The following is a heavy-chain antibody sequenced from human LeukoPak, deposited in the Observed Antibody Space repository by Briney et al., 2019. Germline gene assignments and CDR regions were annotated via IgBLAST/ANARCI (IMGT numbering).Heavy chain of an antibody. CDR3: ARDSHRIAVAGTVIGY. CDR2: IIPIFGTA. J-gene: IGHJ4*02. Sequence: ASVKVSCKASGGTFSSYAISWVRQAPGQGLEWMGGIIPIFGTANYAQKFQGRVTITADESTSTAYMELSSLRSEDTAVYYCARDSHRIAVAGTVIGYWGQGTLVTVSS. CDR1: GGTFSSYA. D-gene: IGHD6-19*01. V-gene: IGHV1-69*13.